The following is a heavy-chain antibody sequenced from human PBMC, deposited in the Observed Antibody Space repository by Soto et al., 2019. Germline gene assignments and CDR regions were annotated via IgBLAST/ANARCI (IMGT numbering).Heavy chain of an antibody. CDR1: GFTFSSYA. V-gene: IGHV3-23*01. D-gene: IGHD3-3*01. CDR2: ISGSGGST. J-gene: IGHJ4*02. CDR3: AKDMRELRFLERLSPLDY. Sequence: EVQLLESGGGLVQPGGSLRLSCAASGFTFSSYAMSWVRQAPGKGLEWVSAISGSGGSTYYADFVKGRFTISRDNSKNTLHLQMNSLRAEDTAVYYCAKDMRELRFLERLSPLDYWGQGTLVTVSS.